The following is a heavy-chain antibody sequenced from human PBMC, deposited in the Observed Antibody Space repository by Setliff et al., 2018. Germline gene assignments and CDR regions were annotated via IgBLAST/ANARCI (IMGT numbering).Heavy chain of an antibody. CDR1: GYSISSGYY. D-gene: IGHD6-13*01. J-gene: IGHJ6*02. CDR2: IYHSGST. V-gene: IGHV4-38-2*02. CDR3: ARVGHSSSWLRYYYYGMDV. Sequence: KTSETLSLTCTVSGYSISSGYYWGWIRQPPGKGLEWIGSIYHSGSTYYNPSLKSRVTISVDTSKNQFPLKLSSVTAADTAVYYCARVGHSSSWLRYYYYGMDVWGQGTTVTVSS.